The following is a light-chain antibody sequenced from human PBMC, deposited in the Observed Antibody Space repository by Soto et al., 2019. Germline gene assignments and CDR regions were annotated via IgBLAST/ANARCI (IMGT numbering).Light chain of an antibody. V-gene: IGLV2-14*03. CDR3: SSYTRGSAVVI. CDR1: SSDVGGYNY. CDR2: DVT. Sequence: QSALTQPASVSGSPGQSITISCTGTSSDVGGYNYVSWYQQLPGKAPKLMIYDVTNRPSGVSDLFSGSKSGNTASLTISGLQTEDEADYYCSSYTRGSAVVIFGGGTKLTVL. J-gene: IGLJ2*01.